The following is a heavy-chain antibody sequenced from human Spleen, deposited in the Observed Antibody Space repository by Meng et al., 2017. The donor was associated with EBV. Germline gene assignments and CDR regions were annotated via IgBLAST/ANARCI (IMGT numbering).Heavy chain of an antibody. J-gene: IGHJ4*02. CDR2: ISADNRHT. V-gene: IGHV1-18*01. CDR3: ARDSDVLRYFVPFDY. Sequence: QVQLVQSGAEVKKPGASVKVSFKASGYTFTNYGFSWVRQAPGQGLEWMGWISADNRHTNYAQNLQGRVTMTTDTSTSTAYMEMRSLRSDDTAMYYCARDSDVLRYFVPFDYWGQGTLVTVSS. D-gene: IGHD3-9*01. CDR1: GYTFTNYG.